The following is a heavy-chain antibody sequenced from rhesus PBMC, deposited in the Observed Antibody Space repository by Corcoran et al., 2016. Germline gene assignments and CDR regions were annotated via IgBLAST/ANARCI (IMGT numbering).Heavy chain of an antibody. CDR1: GGSIRDYYY. D-gene: IGHD6-31*01. J-gene: IGHJ4*01. CDR3: ARDLGIAAAGTKNY. CDR2: IYGGSGST. V-gene: IGHV4S7*01. Sequence: QVQLQESGPGLVKPSETLSLTCAVYGGSIRDYYYWSWIRQPPGKGLEWIGQIYGGSGSTSYNPSLKSRVTVSKDTSKNQFSLKLSSVTAADTAVYYCARDLGIAAAGTKNYWGQGVLVTVSS.